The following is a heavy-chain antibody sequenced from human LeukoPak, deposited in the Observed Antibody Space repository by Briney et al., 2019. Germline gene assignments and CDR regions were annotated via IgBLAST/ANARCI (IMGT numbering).Heavy chain of an antibody. V-gene: IGHV1-2*02. CDR3: ASEYCYDSSGYYRNDAFDI. J-gene: IGHJ3*02. CDR1: GYTFTGYY. CDR2: INPNSGGT. Sequence: ASVKLSCKASGYTFTGYYMHWVRQAPGPGLGWMGWINPNSGGTNYAQKFQGRVTMTRDTFNSTDYKELRRLRSDATAVYYCASEYCYDSSGYYRNDAFDIWGQGTMVTVSS. D-gene: IGHD3-22*01.